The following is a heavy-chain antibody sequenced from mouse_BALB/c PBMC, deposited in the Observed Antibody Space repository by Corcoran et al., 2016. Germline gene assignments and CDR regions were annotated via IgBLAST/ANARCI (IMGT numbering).Heavy chain of an antibody. CDR3: ARWDWYFDV. J-gene: IGHJ1*01. Sequence: EVQLQQSGADLVKPGASVKLSCTASGFNIKDTYMHWVKQRPEQGLEWIGRIDPANGNTKYDTKFQGKATITADTSSNTAYLQLSSLTSEDTAVYYCARWDWYFDVWGAGTTVTVSS. CDR1: GFNIKDTY. V-gene: IGHV14-3*02. CDR2: IDPANGNT.